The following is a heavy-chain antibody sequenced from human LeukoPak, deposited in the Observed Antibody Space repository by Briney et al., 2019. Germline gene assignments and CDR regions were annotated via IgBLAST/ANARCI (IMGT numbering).Heavy chain of an antibody. CDR1: GYTFTGYY. V-gene: IGHV1-2*02. J-gene: IGHJ4*02. Sequence: WASVKVSCKASGYTFTGYYMHWVRQAPGQGLEWMGWINPNSGGTNYAQKFQGRVTMTRDTSISTAYMELSRLRSDDTAVYYCARVARAGLRYSYGSNFDYWGQGTLVTVSS. CDR2: INPNSGGT. D-gene: IGHD5-18*01. CDR3: ARVARAGLRYSYGSNFDY.